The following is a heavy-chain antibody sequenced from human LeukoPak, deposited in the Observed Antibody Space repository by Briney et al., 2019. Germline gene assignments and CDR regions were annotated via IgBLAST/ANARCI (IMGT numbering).Heavy chain of an antibody. Sequence: SETLSLTCTVSGYSISSGYYWGWIRQPPGKGLEWIGSIYHSGSTYYNPSLKSRVTISVDTSKNQFSLKLSSVTAADTAVYYCARGVYDYVWGSYRLTPDYWGQGTMVTVSS. D-gene: IGHD3-16*02. CDR3: ARGVYDYVWGSYRLTPDY. CDR1: GYSISSGYY. J-gene: IGHJ4*02. V-gene: IGHV4-38-2*02. CDR2: IYHSGST.